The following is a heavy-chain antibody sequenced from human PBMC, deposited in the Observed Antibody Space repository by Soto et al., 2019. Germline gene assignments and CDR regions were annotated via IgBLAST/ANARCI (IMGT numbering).Heavy chain of an antibody. V-gene: IGHV4-4*02. J-gene: IGHJ6*02. CDR2: IYHSGST. CDR3: ARAAGFGAISSRGMDV. Sequence: SETLSLTCAVSGGSIRSNNWWSWVRQPPGKGLEWIGEIYHSGSTNYNPSLKSRVTISVDKSKNQFSLKLSSVTAADTAVYYCARAAGFGAISSRGMDVWGQGTTVTVSS. D-gene: IGHD3-10*01. CDR1: GGSIRSNNW.